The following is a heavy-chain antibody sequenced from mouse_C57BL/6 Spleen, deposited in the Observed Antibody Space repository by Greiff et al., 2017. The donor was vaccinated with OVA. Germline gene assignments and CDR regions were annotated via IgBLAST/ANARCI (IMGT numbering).Heavy chain of an antibody. J-gene: IGHJ1*03. Sequence: DVMLVESGPGLAKPSQTLSLTCSVTGYSITSDYWNWIRKFPGNKLEYMGYISYSGSTYYNPSLKSRISITRDTSKNQYYLQLNSVTTEDTATYYCARGTGTLYWYFDVWGTGTTVTVSS. CDR2: ISYSGST. CDR1: GYSITSDY. CDR3: ARGTGTLYWYFDV. V-gene: IGHV3-8*01. D-gene: IGHD4-1*01.